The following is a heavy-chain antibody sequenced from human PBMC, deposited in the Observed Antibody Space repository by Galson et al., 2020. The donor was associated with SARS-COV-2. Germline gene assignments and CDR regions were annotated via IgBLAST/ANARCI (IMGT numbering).Heavy chain of an antibody. V-gene: IGHV3-30*04. Sequence: GESLKISCAASGFTFSSYAMHWVRQAPGKGLEWVAVISYDGSNKYYADSVKGRFTISRDNSKNTLYLQMNSLRAEDTAVYYCARELDAYYYGMDVWGQGTTVTVSS. CDR1: GFTFSSYA. CDR3: ARELDAYYYGMDV. J-gene: IGHJ6*02. D-gene: IGHD1-1*01. CDR2: ISYDGSNK.